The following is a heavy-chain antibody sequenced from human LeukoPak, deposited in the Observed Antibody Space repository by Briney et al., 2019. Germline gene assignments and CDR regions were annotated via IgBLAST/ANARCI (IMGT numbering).Heavy chain of an antibody. CDR2: ISVYNGNT. V-gene: IGHV1-18*01. J-gene: IGHJ4*02. CDR1: GYRFTSYG. D-gene: IGHD3-22*01. CDR3: ARDVLHRIHYDSSAYYPGSSY. Sequence: ASVKVSCKASGYRFTSYGISWVRQAPGQGLEWMGWISVYNGNTNYAQKLQGRVTMTTDTSTSTAYMELRSLRSDDTAVYYCARDVLHRIHYDSSAYYPGSSYWGQGTLVTVSS.